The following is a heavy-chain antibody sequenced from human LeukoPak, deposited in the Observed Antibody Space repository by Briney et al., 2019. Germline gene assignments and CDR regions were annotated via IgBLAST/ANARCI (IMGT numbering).Heavy chain of an antibody. D-gene: IGHD3-10*01. CDR3: AKVAKYYYGSETYFFFED. V-gene: IGHV4-61*09. CDR1: GGSVSSGSYY. CDR2: IKTSGST. Sequence: TSETLSLTCTVSGGSVSSGSYYWSWIRQPVGKGLEWIGHIKTSGSTHYNPSLRSRITMSVDTSKNQFSLNLSSVTAADTAVYYCAKVAKYYYGSETYFFFEDWGQGTLVTVSS. J-gene: IGHJ4*02.